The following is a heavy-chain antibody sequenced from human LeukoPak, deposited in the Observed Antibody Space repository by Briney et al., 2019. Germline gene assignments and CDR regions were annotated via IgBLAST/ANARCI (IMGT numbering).Heavy chain of an antibody. J-gene: IGHJ5*02. D-gene: IGHD4-11*01. V-gene: IGHV1-24*01. CDR3: ARETGNYVSFWFDP. Sequence: ASVKVSCKVSGYTLTELSMHWVRQAPGKGLEWMGGFDPEDGETIYAQKFQGRVTITADKSTSTAYMELSSLRSEDTAVYYCARETGNYVSFWFDPWGQGTLVTVSS. CDR2: FDPEDGET. CDR1: GYTLTELS.